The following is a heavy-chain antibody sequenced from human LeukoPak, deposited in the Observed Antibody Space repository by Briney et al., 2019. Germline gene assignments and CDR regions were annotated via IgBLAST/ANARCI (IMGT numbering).Heavy chain of an antibody. CDR3: ARDARYFDWLLSRYFDY. CDR2: IKQDGSEK. D-gene: IGHD3-9*01. Sequence: GGSLRLSCAASGVTFSSYWVSWVRQAPGKGMEWVANIKQDGSEKYYVDSVKGRFTISRDNAKNSLYLQMNSLRAEDTAVYYCARDARYFDWLLSRYFDYWGQGTLVTVSS. J-gene: IGHJ4*02. CDR1: GVTFSSYW. V-gene: IGHV3-7*01.